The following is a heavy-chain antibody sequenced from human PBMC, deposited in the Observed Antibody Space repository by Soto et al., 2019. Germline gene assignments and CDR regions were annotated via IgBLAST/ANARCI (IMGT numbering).Heavy chain of an antibody. J-gene: IGHJ6*02. CDR3: ARGRATIFGAYIMDV. Sequence: QVQLQESGPGLVKPSQTLTLTCTVSSGSINSGGSYWTWIRQHPGKGLECMGHISYSGSTSYNPSLKSRGNMSGDTSKNQFSLRLSSVTAADTAVYYWARGRATIFGAYIMDVWGQGTTVIVSS. CDR2: ISYSGST. D-gene: IGHD3-3*01. CDR1: SGSINSGGSY. V-gene: IGHV4-31*03.